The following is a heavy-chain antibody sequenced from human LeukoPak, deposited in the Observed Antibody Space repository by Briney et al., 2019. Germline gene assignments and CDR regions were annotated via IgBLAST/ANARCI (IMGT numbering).Heavy chain of an antibody. CDR2: IYTSGST. CDR1: GGSISSYY. CDR3: AREHSPYCTNGVCQEGWFDP. V-gene: IGHV4-4*07. Sequence: SETLSLTCTVSGGSISSYYWSWIRQPAGKGLEWIGRIYTSGSTNYNPSLKSRVTMSVDTSKNQFSLKLSSVTAADTAVYYCAREHSPYCTNGVCQEGWFDPWGQGTLVTVSS. J-gene: IGHJ5*02. D-gene: IGHD2-8*01.